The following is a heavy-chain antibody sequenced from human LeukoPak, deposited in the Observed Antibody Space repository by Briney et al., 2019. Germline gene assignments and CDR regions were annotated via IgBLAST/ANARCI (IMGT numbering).Heavy chain of an antibody. CDR1: GFTFSSYS. D-gene: IGHD6-13*01. Sequence: TPGGSLRLSCAASGFTFSSYSMNWVRQAPGKGLGWVSSISSSSSYIYYADSVKGRFTISRDNAKNSLYLQMNSLRAEDTAMYYCARDFQYSSSRPLDPWGQGTLVTVSS. CDR2: ISSSSSYI. CDR3: ARDFQYSSSRPLDP. J-gene: IGHJ5*02. V-gene: IGHV3-21*01.